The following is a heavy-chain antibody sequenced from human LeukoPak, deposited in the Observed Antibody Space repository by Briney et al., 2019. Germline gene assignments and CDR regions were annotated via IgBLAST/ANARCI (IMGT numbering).Heavy chain of an antibody. CDR3: AREPVVVVAATDHYFDY. J-gene: IGHJ4*02. V-gene: IGHV1-18*01. Sequence: GASVKASCKASGYTFTSYGISWVRQAPGQGLEWMGWISAYNGNTNYAQKLQGRVTMTTDTSTSTAYMELRSLRSDDTAVYYCAREPVVVVAATDHYFDYWGQGTLVTVSS. D-gene: IGHD2-15*01. CDR2: ISAYNGNT. CDR1: GYTFTSYG.